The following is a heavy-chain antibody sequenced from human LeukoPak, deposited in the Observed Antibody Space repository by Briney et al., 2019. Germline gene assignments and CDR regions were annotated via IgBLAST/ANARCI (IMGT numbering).Heavy chain of an antibody. CDR3: NPYNWNAELFDY. Sequence: PGGSLRLSCAASGFTFSGSAMHWVRQASAKGLEWVGLVKTKANNYATAYAASVKGRFTISRDDSKNTAYLEMNSLKTEDTAVYYCNPYNWNAELFDYWGQGALVTVSS. V-gene: IGHV3-73*01. J-gene: IGHJ4*02. D-gene: IGHD1-1*01. CDR1: GFTFSGSA. CDR2: VKTKANNYAT.